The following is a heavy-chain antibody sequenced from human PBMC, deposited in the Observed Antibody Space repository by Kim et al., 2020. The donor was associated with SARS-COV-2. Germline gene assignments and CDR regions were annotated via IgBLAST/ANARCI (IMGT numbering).Heavy chain of an antibody. CDR3: ARDHRDWGRYGMDV. V-gene: IGHV4-61*01. CDR1: GGSVSSGSYY. J-gene: IGHJ6*02. D-gene: IGHD3-16*01. CDR2: IYYSGST. Sequence: SETLSLTCTVSGGSVSSGSYYWSWIRQPPGKGLEWIGYIYYSGSTNYNPSLKSRVTISVDTSKNQFSLKLSSVTAADTAVYYCARDHRDWGRYGMDVWGQGTTVTVSS.